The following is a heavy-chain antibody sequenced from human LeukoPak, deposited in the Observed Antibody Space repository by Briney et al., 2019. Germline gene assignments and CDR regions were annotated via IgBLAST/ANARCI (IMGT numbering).Heavy chain of an antibody. V-gene: IGHV4-39*01. CDR1: GGSISSSSYY. CDR2: IYYSGST. J-gene: IGHJ6*03. Sequence: PSETLSLTCTVSGGSISSSSYYWGWIRQPPGKGLEWIGSIYYSGSTYYNPSLKSRVTISVDTSKNQFSLKLSSVTAADTAVYYCARGLGGGGYSSSWYSLDYYYYYMDVWGKGTTVTVSS. D-gene: IGHD6-13*01. CDR3: ARGLGGGGYSSSWYSLDYYYYYMDV.